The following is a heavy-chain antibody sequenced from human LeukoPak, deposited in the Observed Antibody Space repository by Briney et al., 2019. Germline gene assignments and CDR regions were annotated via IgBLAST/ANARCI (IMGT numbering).Heavy chain of an antibody. J-gene: IGHJ4*02. CDR2: IYSGGTT. CDR3: ARVGYTYGYVDFDY. Sequence: PGGSLRLSCAASGFTVSSNYMSWVRQAPGKGLEWVSVIYSGGTTYYADSVKGRFTISRDNSKNTLYLQMNSLRAEDTAVYYCARVGYTYGYVDFDYWGQGTLVTVSS. D-gene: IGHD5-18*01. V-gene: IGHV3-66*02. CDR1: GFTVSSNY.